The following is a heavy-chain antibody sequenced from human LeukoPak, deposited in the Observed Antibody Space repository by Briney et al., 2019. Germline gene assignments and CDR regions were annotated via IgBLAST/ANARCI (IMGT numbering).Heavy chain of an antibody. CDR1: GGSISSYY. CDR3: ARQGQLVPSYYFDY. J-gene: IGHJ4*02. Sequence: SQTLSLTCTVSGGSISSYYWSWIRQPAGKGLEWIGRIYTSGSTNYNPSLKSRVTISVDTSKNQFSLKLSSVTAADTAVYYCARQGQLVPSYYFDYWGQGTLVTVSS. D-gene: IGHD6-6*01. CDR2: IYTSGST. V-gene: IGHV4-4*07.